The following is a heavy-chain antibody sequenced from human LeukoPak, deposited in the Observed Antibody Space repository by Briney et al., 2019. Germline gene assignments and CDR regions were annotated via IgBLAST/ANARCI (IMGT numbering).Heavy chain of an antibody. J-gene: IGHJ4*02. CDR2: INPNSGGT. D-gene: IGHD1-1*01. V-gene: IGHV1-2*02. Sequence: GASVKVSCKASGYTFTSYAMNWVRQAPGQGLEWMGWINPNSGGTNYAQKFQGRVTMTRDTSISTAYMELSRLRSEDTAVYYCARSFWNDGLDYWGQGTLVTVSS. CDR3: ARSFWNDGLDY. CDR1: GYTFTSYA.